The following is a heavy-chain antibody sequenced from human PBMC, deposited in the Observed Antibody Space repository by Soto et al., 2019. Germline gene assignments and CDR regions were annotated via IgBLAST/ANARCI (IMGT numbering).Heavy chain of an antibody. CDR1: GDSISNYY. V-gene: IGHV4-4*07. J-gene: IGHJ4*02. CDR3: AREPPSAWYLDF. Sequence: SETLSLTCTVSGDSISNYYYTWIRQSAGKRLEWIGRIYASGTTNYNPSLKSRVTTSVDTSKNLVSLRLNSVTATDTAVYYCAREPPSAWYLDFWGQGILVTVSS. D-gene: IGHD6-19*01. CDR2: IYASGTT.